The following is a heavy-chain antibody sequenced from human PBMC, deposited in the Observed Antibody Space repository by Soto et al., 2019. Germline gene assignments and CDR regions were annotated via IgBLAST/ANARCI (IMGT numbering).Heavy chain of an antibody. V-gene: IGHV1-69*13. CDR3: ARESRYCSGGSCYFLPGIDY. Sequence: SVKVSCKASGGTFSSYAISWVRQAPGQGLEWKGRIIPIFGTANYAQKFQGRVTITADESTSSAYMELSSLRSEDTAVYYFARESRYCSGGSCYFLPGIDYWGQGTLVTVSS. D-gene: IGHD2-15*01. J-gene: IGHJ4*02. CDR1: GGTFSSYA. CDR2: IIPIFGTA.